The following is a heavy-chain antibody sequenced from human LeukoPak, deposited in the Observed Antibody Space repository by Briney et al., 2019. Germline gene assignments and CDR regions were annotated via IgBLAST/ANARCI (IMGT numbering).Heavy chain of an antibody. Sequence: GASVTVSCKASGYSLSNYGLSWVRQAPGQGLEWMGIIYPGDSDTRYSPSFQGQVTISADKSISTAYLQWSSLKASDTAMYYCARLTVTRSFDYWGQGTLVTVSS. CDR3: ARLTVTRSFDY. J-gene: IGHJ4*02. D-gene: IGHD4-17*01. V-gene: IGHV5-51*01. CDR1: GYSLSNYG. CDR2: IYPGDSDT.